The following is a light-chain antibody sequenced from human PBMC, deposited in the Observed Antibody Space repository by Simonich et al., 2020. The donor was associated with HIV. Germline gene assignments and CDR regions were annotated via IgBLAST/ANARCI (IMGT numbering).Light chain of an antibody. J-gene: IGKJ3*01. CDR3: MQAVQRKFT. Sequence: DIVMTQSPLSLPVTPGEPASISCRSSQSLLHSNGNHYLDWYLQKPGQSPQLLIYLGSNRASGVPDRFSGSGSGTDFTLKISRVEADDVGVYYCMQAVQRKFTFGPGTKVDIK. CDR1: QSLLHSNGNHY. CDR2: LGS. V-gene: IGKV2-28*01.